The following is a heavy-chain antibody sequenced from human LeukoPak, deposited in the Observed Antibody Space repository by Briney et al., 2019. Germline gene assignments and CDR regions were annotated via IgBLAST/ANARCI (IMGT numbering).Heavy chain of an antibody. CDR3: ARDHGSSGFTDC. D-gene: IGHD6-19*01. J-gene: IGHJ4*02. V-gene: IGHV1-46*01. CDR2: INPSGGST. CDR1: GYTFTSYG. Sequence: ASVKVSCKASGYTFTSYGISWVRQAPGQGLEWMGIINPSGGSTSYAQKFQGRVTMTRDTSTRTVYMELSSLRSEDTAVYYCARDHGSSGFTDCWGQGTLVTVSS.